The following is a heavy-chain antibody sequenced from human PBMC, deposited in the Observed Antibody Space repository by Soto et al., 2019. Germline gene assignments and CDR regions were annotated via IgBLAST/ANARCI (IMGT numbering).Heavy chain of an antibody. J-gene: IGHJ3*02. CDR1: GFTFSSYG. CDR2: ILYDGSKK. V-gene: IGHV3-33*05. CDR3: AKDRPTYYYDSSGHFNDAFDI. Sequence: GGSLRLSCAASGFTFSSYGMHWVRQAPGKGLEWVAVILYDGSKKYYADSVKGRFTISRDNSKNTLYLQMNSLRAEDTAIYYCAKDRPTYYYDSSGHFNDAFDIWGQGTVVTVSS. D-gene: IGHD3-22*01.